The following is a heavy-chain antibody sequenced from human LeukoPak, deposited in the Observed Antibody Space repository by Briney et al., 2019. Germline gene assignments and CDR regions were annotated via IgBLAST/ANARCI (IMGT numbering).Heavy chain of an antibody. CDR3: ARDHITYYYDSSGSRDVVQH. V-gene: IGHV1-2*06. CDR1: GYTFTGHY. J-gene: IGHJ1*01. D-gene: IGHD3-22*01. Sequence: ASVKVSCKASGYTFTGHYMHWVRQAPGQGLEWMGRINPNSGGTNYAQKFQGRVTMTRDTSISTAYMELSRLRSDDTAVYYCARDHITYYYDSSGSRDVVQHWGQGTLVTVSS. CDR2: INPNSGGT.